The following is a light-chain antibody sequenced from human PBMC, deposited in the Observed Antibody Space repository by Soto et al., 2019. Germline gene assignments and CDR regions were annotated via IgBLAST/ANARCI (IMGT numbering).Light chain of an antibody. CDR3: SSYTARTTLYV. CDR1: SSDVGSYNY. CDR2: EVS. J-gene: IGLJ1*01. V-gene: IGLV2-14*01. Sequence: QSALTQPASVSGSPGQSITISCTGTSSDVGSYNYVSWYQLHPGKAPKLMIYEVSNRPSGVSNRFSGSKSGDTASLIISGLQAEDEADYYCSSYTARTTLYVFGTGTKVTAL.